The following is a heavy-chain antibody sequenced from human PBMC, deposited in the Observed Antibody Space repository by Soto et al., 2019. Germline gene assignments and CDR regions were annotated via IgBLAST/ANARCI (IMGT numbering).Heavy chain of an antibody. CDR1: GYSFTSYW. CDR3: AGVDTAMADYYYYYGMDX. D-gene: IGHD5-18*01. V-gene: IGHV5-10-1*01. CDR2: IDPSDSYT. J-gene: IGHJ6*02. Sequence: GEALKISWKGSGYSFTSYWISWVRQMPGKGLELMVMIDPSDSYTNYRPSFQGHVTISAYKYIITAYLQWSSLKASDTAMYYCAGVDTAMADYYYYYGMDXWGQGTTVTVS.